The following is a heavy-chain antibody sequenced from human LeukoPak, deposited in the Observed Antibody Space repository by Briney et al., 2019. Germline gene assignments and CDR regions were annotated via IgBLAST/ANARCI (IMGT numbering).Heavy chain of an antibody. V-gene: IGHV1-18*01. J-gene: IGHJ6*02. D-gene: IGHD4-17*01. CDR2: ISAYNGNT. CDR3: ARDYDHGDPYYYCYGMDV. Sequence: ASVKVSCKASGYTFTSYGISWVRQAPGQGLEWMGWISAYNGNTNYAQKLQGRVTMTTDTSTSTAYMELRSLRADDTAVYYCARDYDHGDPYYYCYGMDVWGQGTTVTVSS. CDR1: GYTFTSYG.